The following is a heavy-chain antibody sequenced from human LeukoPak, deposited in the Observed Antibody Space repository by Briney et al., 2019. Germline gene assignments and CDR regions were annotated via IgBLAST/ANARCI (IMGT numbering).Heavy chain of an antibody. CDR3: ARGIAARMFDY. V-gene: IGHV4-34*01. D-gene: IGHD6-6*01. Sequence: PSETLSLTCTVSGGSISSYYWSWTRQPPGKGLEWIGEINHSGSTNYNPSLKSRVTISVDTSKNQFSLKLSSVTAADTAVYYCARGIAARMFDYWGQGTLVTVSS. J-gene: IGHJ4*02. CDR1: GGSISSYY. CDR2: INHSGST.